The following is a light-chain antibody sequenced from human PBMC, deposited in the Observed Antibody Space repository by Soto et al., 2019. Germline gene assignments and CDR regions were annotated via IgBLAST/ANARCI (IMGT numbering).Light chain of an antibody. CDR3: QQYGSSPLT. V-gene: IGKV3-20*01. CDR1: QSVSSSY. CDR2: GAS. Sequence: EMVLTQSPGTLSLSPGEGATLSCRASQSVSSSYLAWYQQKPGQAPRLLIYGASSRATGIPDRFSGSGSGTDFTLTISRLEPEDFAVYYCQQYGSSPLTFGGGAKVDNK. J-gene: IGKJ4*01.